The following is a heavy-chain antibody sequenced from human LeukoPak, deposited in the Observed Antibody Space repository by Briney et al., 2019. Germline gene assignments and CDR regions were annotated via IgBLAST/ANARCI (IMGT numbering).Heavy chain of an antibody. D-gene: IGHD6-19*01. CDR1: GFTFSTYS. Sequence: GSLRLSCAASGFTFSTYSMNWVRQPPGKGLEWIGYIYYSGSTNDKPSLKSRVTISVDTSKNQFSLKLSSVTAADTAVYYCAKHPNSSGWFSGYFDYWGQGTLVTVSS. V-gene: IGHV4-59*08. J-gene: IGHJ4*02. CDR3: AKHPNSSGWFSGYFDY. CDR2: IYYSGST.